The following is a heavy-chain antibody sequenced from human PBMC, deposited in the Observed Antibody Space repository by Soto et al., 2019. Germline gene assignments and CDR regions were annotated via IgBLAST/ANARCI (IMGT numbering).Heavy chain of an antibody. J-gene: IGHJ6*02. Sequence: QVQLVESGGGVVQPGRSLRLSCAASGFTFSSYGMHWVRQAPGKGLEWVAVIWYDGSNKYYADSVKGRFTISRDNSKNPLYLQMNRLRAEDTAVYYCARARTVDYDILTGYFYYYYGMDVWGQGTTVTVSS. CDR3: ARARTVDYDILTGYFYYYYGMDV. V-gene: IGHV3-33*01. CDR1: GFTFSSYG. D-gene: IGHD3-9*01. CDR2: IWYDGSNK.